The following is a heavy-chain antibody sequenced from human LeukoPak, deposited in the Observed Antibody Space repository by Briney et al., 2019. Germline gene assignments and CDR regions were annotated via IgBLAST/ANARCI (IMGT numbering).Heavy chain of an antibody. CDR3: ARVYYYYDSSGYAADY. V-gene: IGHV3-48*01. CDR1: GFTFSSYS. J-gene: IGHJ4*02. D-gene: IGHD3-22*01. CDR2: ISSSSSTI. Sequence: PGGSLRLSCAASGFTFSSYSMNWVRQAPGKGLEWVSYISSSSSTIYYADSVKGRFTISRDNSKNTLYLQMNSLRAEDTAVYYCARVYYYYDSSGYAADYWGQGTLVTVSS.